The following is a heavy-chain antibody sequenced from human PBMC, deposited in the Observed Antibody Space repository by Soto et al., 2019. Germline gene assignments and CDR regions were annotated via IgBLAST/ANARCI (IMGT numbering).Heavy chain of an antibody. CDR1: GYSFTSYW. D-gene: IGHD4-4*01. CDR3: ARSNTVVNNYGMDG. V-gene: IGHV5-51*01. CDR2: IYPGDSDT. J-gene: IGHJ6*02. Sequence: PGESLKISCKGSGYSFTSYWIGWVRQMPGKGLEWMGIIYPGDSDTRYSPSFQGQVTISVDKSISTAYLQWSSLKASDTAMYYFARSNTVVNNYGMDGWSQGNTVRVAS.